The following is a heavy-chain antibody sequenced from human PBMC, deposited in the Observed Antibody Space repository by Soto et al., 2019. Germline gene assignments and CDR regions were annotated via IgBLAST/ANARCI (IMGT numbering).Heavy chain of an antibody. V-gene: IGHV3-48*01. CDR1: GFTFSSYS. J-gene: IGHJ6*02. CDR2: ISSSSSTI. Sequence: EVQLVESGGGLVQPGGSLRLSCAASGFTFSSYSMNWVRQAPGKGLEWVSYISSSSSTIYYADSVKGRFTISRDNAKNSLYLQMNSLRAEDTALYYCARADSGYAHGYYYYGMDVWGQGTTVTVSS. CDR3: ARADSGYAHGYYYYGMDV. D-gene: IGHD5-12*01.